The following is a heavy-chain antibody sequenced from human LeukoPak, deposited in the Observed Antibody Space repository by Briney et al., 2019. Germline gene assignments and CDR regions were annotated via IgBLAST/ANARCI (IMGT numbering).Heavy chain of an antibody. J-gene: IGHJ6*03. V-gene: IGHV3-21*01. CDR2: ISSSSSYI. D-gene: IGHD2-15*01. Sequence: GGSLRLSCAASGFTFSSYEMNWVRQAPGKGLEWVSSISSSSSYIYYADSVKGRFTISRDNAKNSLYLQMNSLRAEDTAVYYCARVYCSGGSCYGSGYYYYYMDVWGKGTTVTVSS. CDR1: GFTFSSYE. CDR3: ARVYCSGGSCYGSGYYYYYMDV.